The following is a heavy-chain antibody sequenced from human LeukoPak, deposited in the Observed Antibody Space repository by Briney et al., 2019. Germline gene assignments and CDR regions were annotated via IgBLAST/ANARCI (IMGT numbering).Heavy chain of an antibody. D-gene: IGHD6-19*01. CDR1: GDSISFSHW. CDR3: AREASSGWYHFDF. Sequence: PSGTLSLTCAVSGDSISFSHWWRWVRPPPGKGLEWSGELSHSGNTNYNPSLESRGSISVDKSSNHFSLRLTSVTAADSAIYYCAREASSGWYHFDFWGQGILVAVSS. V-gene: IGHV4-4*02. J-gene: IGHJ4*02. CDR2: LSHSGNT.